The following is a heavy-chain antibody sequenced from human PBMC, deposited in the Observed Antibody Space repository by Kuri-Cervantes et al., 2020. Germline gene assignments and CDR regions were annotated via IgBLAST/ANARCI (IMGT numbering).Heavy chain of an antibody. CDR1: GYTFTSYG. CDR2: MNPNSGNT. V-gene: IGHV1-8*02. D-gene: IGHD3-16*02. CDR3: ARDRPYYDYVWGSYRYLFDY. Sequence: ASVKVSCKASGYTFTSYGISWVRQAPGQGLEWMGWMNPNSGNTGYAQKFQGRVTMTRNTSISTAYMELSSLRSEDTAVYYCARDRPYYDYVWGSYRYLFDYWGQGTLVTVSS. J-gene: IGHJ4*02.